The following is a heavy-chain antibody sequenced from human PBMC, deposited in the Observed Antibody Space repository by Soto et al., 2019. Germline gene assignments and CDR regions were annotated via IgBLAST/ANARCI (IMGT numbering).Heavy chain of an antibody. CDR2: VSAYNGNT. Sequence: ASVKVSCKASGYTFTSYGISWVRQAPGQGLEWMGWVSAYNGNTNYAQKLQGRVTMTTDTSTSTAYMELRSLRSDDTAVYYCARVPLYYDSSGYYWDDAFDIWGQGTMVTVSS. CDR3: ARVPLYYDSSGYYWDDAFDI. J-gene: IGHJ3*02. D-gene: IGHD3-22*01. CDR1: GYTFTSYG. V-gene: IGHV1-18*01.